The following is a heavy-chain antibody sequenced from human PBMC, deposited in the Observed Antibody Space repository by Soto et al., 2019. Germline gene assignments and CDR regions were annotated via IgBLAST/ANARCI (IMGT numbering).Heavy chain of an antibody. Sequence: PSETLSLTCTVSGGSISSSSYYWGWIRQPPGKGLEWIGSIYHSGSTPYNPSLKSRVTISVDKSKNQFSLKLSSVTAADTAVYYCARDQLEGNWFDPWGQGTLVTVSS. J-gene: IGHJ5*02. D-gene: IGHD1-1*01. CDR1: GGSISSSSYY. V-gene: IGHV4-39*07. CDR3: ARDQLEGNWFDP. CDR2: IYHSGST.